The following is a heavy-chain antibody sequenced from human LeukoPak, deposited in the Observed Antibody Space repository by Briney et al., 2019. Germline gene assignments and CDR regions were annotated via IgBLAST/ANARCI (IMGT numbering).Heavy chain of an antibody. CDR2: IWYDGSTK. CDR3: VKGALLRFLEWLLFRSIFDY. Sequence: PGGSLRLSCAASGFTFSSYGMHWVRQAPGKGLEWVAFIWYDGSTKYYTDPMRGRFPISRDNSKNTLYLQMNSLRAEDTAVYYCVKGALLRFLEWLLFRSIFDYWGQGTLVSVSS. D-gene: IGHD3-3*01. V-gene: IGHV3-30*02. J-gene: IGHJ4*02. CDR1: GFTFSSYG.